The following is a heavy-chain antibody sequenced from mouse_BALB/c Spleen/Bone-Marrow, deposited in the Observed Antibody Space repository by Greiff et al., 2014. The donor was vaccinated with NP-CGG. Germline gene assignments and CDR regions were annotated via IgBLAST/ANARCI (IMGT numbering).Heavy chain of an antibody. CDR1: GFNIKDTY. CDR3: AIYYYGSSGFAY. Sequence: DVQLQQSGAELVKPGASVKLSCTASGFNIKDTYMHWVKQRPEQGLEWIGRIDPANGNTKYDPKFQGKATITADTSSNTAYLQLSSLTSEDTAGYYCAIYYYGSSGFAYWGQGTLVTVSA. J-gene: IGHJ3*01. D-gene: IGHD1-1*01. CDR2: IDPANGNT. V-gene: IGHV14-3*02.